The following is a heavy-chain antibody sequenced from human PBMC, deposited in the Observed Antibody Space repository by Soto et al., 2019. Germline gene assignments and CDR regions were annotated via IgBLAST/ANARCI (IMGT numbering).Heavy chain of an antibody. J-gene: IGHJ3*02. D-gene: IGHD5-12*01. CDR3: ARVSARGQAAFDI. V-gene: IGHV3-64*01. CDR1: GLTLRDFS. CDR2: ISYKGGST. Sequence: EVQLVESGGGLFQPGGPRRLSCAAPGLTLRDFSMHWVRQAPGKGLEFVSAISYKGGSTYYANSVKGRFTISRDNSKNTLYLQMGSLRAEDMAVYYCARVSARGQAAFDIWGQGTMVTVSS.